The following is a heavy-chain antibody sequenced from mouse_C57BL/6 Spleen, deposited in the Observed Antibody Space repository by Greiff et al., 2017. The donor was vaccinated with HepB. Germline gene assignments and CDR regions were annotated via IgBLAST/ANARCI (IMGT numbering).Heavy chain of an antibody. Sequence: QVQLQQSGAELVRPGPSVKVSCKASGYAFTNYLIEWVKQRPGQGLEWIGVINPGSGGTNYNEKFKGKATLTADKSSSTAYMQLSSLTSEDSAVYFCARGGYGSSLLAYWGQGTLVTVSA. CDR3: ARGGYGSSLLAY. J-gene: IGHJ3*01. CDR1: GYAFTNYL. D-gene: IGHD1-1*01. CDR2: INPGSGGT. V-gene: IGHV1-54*01.